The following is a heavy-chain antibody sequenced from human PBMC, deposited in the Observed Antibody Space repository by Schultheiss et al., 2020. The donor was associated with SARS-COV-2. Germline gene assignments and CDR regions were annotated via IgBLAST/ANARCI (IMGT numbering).Heavy chain of an antibody. CDR1: GFSLSTPGVG. J-gene: IGHJ4*02. V-gene: IGHV2-5*02. D-gene: IGHD3-22*01. CDR3: ARTPVSAYYDSSGYYPLFDY. Sequence: SGPTLVKPTQTLTLTCTVSGFSLSTPGVGVGWIRQTPGKALEWLALIFWDDDKRYSTSLKTRLTISKDTSKNQVVLTMTNMDPVDTATYYCARTPVSAYYDSSGYYPLFDYWGQGTLVTVSS. CDR2: IFWDDDK.